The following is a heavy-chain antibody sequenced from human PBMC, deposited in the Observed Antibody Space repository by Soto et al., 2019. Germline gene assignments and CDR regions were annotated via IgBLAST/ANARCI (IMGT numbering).Heavy chain of an antibody. CDR1: GFTFSTYS. V-gene: IGHV3-21*01. CDR3: GRATYSSGWYYYYGMDV. D-gene: IGHD6-19*01. CDR2: ISSSSTYI. Sequence: EVPLVESGGGLVKPGGSLRLSCAASGFTFSTYSMNWVRQAPGKGLEWVSSISSSSTYIYYADSVKGRFTISRDTAKNSLYLQMNSLRAEDTAVYYCGRATYSSGWYYYYGMDVWGQGTTVTVSS. J-gene: IGHJ6*02.